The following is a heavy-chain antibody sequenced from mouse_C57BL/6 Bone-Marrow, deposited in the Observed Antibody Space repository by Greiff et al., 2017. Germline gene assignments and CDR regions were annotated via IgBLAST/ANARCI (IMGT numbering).Heavy chain of an antibody. Sequence: EVKLVESGGGLVKPGGSLKLSCAASGFTFSSYAMSWVRQTPEKRLEWVATISDGGSYTYYPDNVKGRFTISRDNAKNNLYLQMSHLKSEDTALYYCGRIYDGYYVGYFDYWGQGTTLTVSS. CDR3: GRIYDGYYVGYFDY. J-gene: IGHJ2*01. D-gene: IGHD2-3*01. CDR2: ISDGGSYT. CDR1: GFTFSSYA. V-gene: IGHV5-4*03.